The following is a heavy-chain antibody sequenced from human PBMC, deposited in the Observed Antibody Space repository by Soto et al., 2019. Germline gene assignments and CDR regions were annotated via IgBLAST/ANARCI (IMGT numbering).Heavy chain of an antibody. V-gene: IGHV4-34*01. D-gene: IGHD3-9*01. Sequence: PSVTLSVTCAVNGGSFSGYSWSWIPQPQGKGLKWIREINHSGSTNYNPSLKSRVTISVDTSKNQFSLKLSSVTAADTAVYYCARFWPPPYSDALTDYTDAFDYWGQGTLVTVS. CDR3: ARFWPPPYSDALTDYTDAFDY. J-gene: IGHJ4*02. CDR1: GGSFSGYS. CDR2: INHSGST.